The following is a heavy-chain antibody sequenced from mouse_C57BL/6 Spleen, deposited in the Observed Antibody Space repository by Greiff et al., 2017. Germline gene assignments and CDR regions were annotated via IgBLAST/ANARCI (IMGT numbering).Heavy chain of an antibody. CDR2: IYPRDGST. V-gene: IGHV1-78*01. CDR1: GYTFTDHT. D-gene: IGHD1-1*01. J-gene: IGHJ2*01. Sequence: VQLQQSDAELVKPGASVKISCKVSGYTFTDHTIHWMKQRPEQGLEWIGYIYPRDGSTKYNEKFKGKATLTADKSSSTAYMQLNSLTSEDSAVYFCARGAYYYGSSLYFDYWGQGTTLTVSS. CDR3: ARGAYYYGSSLYFDY.